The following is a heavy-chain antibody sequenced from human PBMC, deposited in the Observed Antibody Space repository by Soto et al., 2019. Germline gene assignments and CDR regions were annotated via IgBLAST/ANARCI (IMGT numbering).Heavy chain of an antibody. V-gene: IGHV1-18*01. CDR1: GYDFTSYG. CDR2: ISAYNGKR. D-gene: IGHD2-21*01. J-gene: IGHJ3*02. Sequence: QGQLLQSGDEVKKPGASVRVSCRASGYDFTSYGISWVRQAPGQGLEWVSWISAYNGKRDTAQKFQGRVTMTLDTSTDTAHVELGELTSADTAVYYCVRGRIVASIHDAFEIWGQGTMCSVSS. CDR3: VRGRIVASIHDAFEI.